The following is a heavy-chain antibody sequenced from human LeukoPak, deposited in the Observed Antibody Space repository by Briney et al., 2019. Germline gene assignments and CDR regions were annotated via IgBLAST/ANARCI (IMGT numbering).Heavy chain of an antibody. CDR1: GFTFSSYW. CDR2: IKQDGSEK. D-gene: IGHD6-19*01. J-gene: IGHJ6*03. V-gene: IGHV3-7*01. Sequence: PGGSLRLFCAASGFTFSSYWMSWVRQAPGKGLEWVANIKQDGSEKYYVDSVKGRFTISRDNAKNSLYLQMNSLRAEDTAVYYCAREASGWYYYYMDVWGKGTTVTVSS. CDR3: AREASGWYYYYMDV.